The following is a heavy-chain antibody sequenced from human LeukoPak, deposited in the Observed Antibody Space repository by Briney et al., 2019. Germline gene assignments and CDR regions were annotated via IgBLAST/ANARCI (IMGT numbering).Heavy chain of an antibody. V-gene: IGHV4-61*02. CDR3: ARDKDRITIFGVVFWFDP. Sequence: SQTLSLTCTVSGGSISSGSYYWSWIRPPAGKGLEWIGRIYTSGSTNYNPSLKSRVTISVDTSKNQFSLKLSSVAAADTAVYYCARDKDRITIFGVVFWFDPWGQGTLVTVSS. CDR1: GGSISSGSYY. J-gene: IGHJ5*02. D-gene: IGHD3-3*01. CDR2: IYTSGST.